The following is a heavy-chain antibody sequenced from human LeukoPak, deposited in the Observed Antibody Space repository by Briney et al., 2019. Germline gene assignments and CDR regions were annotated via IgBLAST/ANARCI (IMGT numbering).Heavy chain of an antibody. Sequence: GASVKVSCKASGYTFTSYGISWVRQAPGQGLERMGWISAYNGNTNYAQKLQGRVTMTTDTSTSTAYMELRSLRSDDTAVYYCARTRGPAAISMSWFDPWGQGTLVTVSS. CDR3: ARTRGPAAISMSWFDP. D-gene: IGHD2-2*01. V-gene: IGHV1-18*01. J-gene: IGHJ5*02. CDR1: GYTFTSYG. CDR2: ISAYNGNT.